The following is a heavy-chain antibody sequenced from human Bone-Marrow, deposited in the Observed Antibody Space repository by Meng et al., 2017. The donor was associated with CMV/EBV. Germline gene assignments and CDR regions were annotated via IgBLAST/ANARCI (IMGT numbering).Heavy chain of an antibody. CDR1: GGSFSGYY. D-gene: IGHD3-3*01. Sequence: GSLRLSCAVYGGSFSGYYWSWIRQPPGKGLEWIGEINHSGSTNYNPSLKSRVTISVDTSKNQFSLKLSSVPAADTAVYYCALTPLGYYDFWSGIRPHFDYWGQGTLVTVSS. CDR3: ALTPLGYYDFWSGIRPHFDY. V-gene: IGHV4-34*01. CDR2: INHSGST. J-gene: IGHJ4*02.